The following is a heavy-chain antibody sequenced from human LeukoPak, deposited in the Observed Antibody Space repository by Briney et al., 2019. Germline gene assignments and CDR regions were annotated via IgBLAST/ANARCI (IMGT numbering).Heavy chain of an antibody. CDR1: GYTLTELS. Sequence: ASVKVSCKVSGYTLTELSMHRVRQAPGKGLEWMGGFDPEDGETIYAQKFQGRVTMTEDTSTDTAYMELSSLRSEDTAVYYCATDYYDFWSGYLPPFDPWGQGTLVTVSS. J-gene: IGHJ5*02. CDR2: FDPEDGET. CDR3: ATDYYDFWSGYLPPFDP. V-gene: IGHV1-24*01. D-gene: IGHD3-3*01.